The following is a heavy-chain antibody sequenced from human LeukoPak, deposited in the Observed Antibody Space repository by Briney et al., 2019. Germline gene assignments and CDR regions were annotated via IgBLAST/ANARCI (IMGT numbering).Heavy chain of an antibody. J-gene: IGHJ6*03. D-gene: IGHD3-3*01. Sequence: SVKVSCKASGGTFSSYTISWVRQAPGQGLEWMGRIIPILGIANYAQKFQGRVTITADKSTSTAYMELSSLRSEDTAVYYCARGKIWSGYYNYYYYYYMDVWDKGTTVTVSS. V-gene: IGHV1-69*02. CDR2: IIPILGIA. CDR1: GGTFSSYT. CDR3: ARGKIWSGYYNYYYYYYMDV.